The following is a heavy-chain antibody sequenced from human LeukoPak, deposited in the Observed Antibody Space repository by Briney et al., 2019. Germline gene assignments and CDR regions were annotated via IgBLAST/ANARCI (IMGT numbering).Heavy chain of an antibody. CDR3: ARSVLYYYYGMDV. Sequence: GGSLRLSCGASGFTFRNFWMNWVRQAPGKGLEWVSYISSSGGTIYYADSVKGRFIISRDNAKNSLYLQMNSLRAEDTAVYYCARSVLYYYYGMDVWGQGTTVTVSS. J-gene: IGHJ6*02. CDR1: GFTFRNFW. CDR2: ISSSGGTI. V-gene: IGHV3-48*04.